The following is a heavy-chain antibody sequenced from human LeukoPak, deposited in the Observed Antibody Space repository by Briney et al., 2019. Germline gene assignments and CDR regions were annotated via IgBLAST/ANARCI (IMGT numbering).Heavy chain of an antibody. CDR1: GYTFSIYG. CDR2: ISTYSGNT. CDR3: ARGYYDSSGYRKGYAFDI. J-gene: IGHJ3*02. V-gene: IGHV1-18*01. D-gene: IGHD3-22*01. Sequence: ASVKVSCKTSGYTFSIYGIAWVRQAPGQGLEWMGYISTYSGNTSYAQKFRGRVTMTTDTSTSTAYMELRSLRSEDTAVYYCARGYYDSSGYRKGYAFDIWGQGTMVTVSS.